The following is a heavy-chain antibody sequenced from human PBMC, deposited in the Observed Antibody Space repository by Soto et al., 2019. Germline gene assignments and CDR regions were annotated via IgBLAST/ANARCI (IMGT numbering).Heavy chain of an antibody. D-gene: IGHD3-10*01. CDR1: GFTFSSYG. J-gene: IGHJ6*03. CDR3: AKQLWFGEAYYYYMDV. V-gene: IGHV3-30*18. Sequence: GGSLRLSCAASGFTFSSYGMHWVRQAPGKGLEWVAVISYDGSNKYYADSVKGRFTISRDNSKNTLYLQMNSLRAEDTAVYYCAKQLWFGEAYYYYMDVWGKGTTVTVSS. CDR2: ISYDGSNK.